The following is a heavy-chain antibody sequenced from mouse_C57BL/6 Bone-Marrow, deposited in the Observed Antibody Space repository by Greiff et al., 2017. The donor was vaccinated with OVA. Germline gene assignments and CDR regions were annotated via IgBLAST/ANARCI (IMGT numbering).Heavy chain of an antibody. CDR3: VRHESSYDYEDYYAMDY. CDR1: GFSFNTYA. D-gene: IGHD2-4*01. J-gene: IGHJ4*01. Sequence: DVQLVESGGGLVQPKGSLKLSCAASGFSFNTYAMNWVRQAPGKGLEWVARIRSKSNNYATYYADSVKDRFTISRDDSESMLYLQMNNLKTEDTAMYYCVRHESSYDYEDYYAMDYWGQGTSVTVSS. CDR2: IRSKSNNYAT. V-gene: IGHV10-1*01.